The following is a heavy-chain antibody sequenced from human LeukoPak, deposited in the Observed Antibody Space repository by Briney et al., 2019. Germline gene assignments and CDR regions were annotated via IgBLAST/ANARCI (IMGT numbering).Heavy chain of an antibody. D-gene: IGHD2-15*01. CDR2: INHSGST. V-gene: IGHV4-34*01. J-gene: IGHJ4*02. CDR3: AQGGCSGGSCYPLGY. CDR1: GGSFSGYY. Sequence: SETLSLTCAVYGGSFSGYYWRWIRQPPGKGLEWIGEINHSGSTNYNPSLKSRVTISVDTSKNQFYLKLSSVTAADTAVYYCAQGGCSGGSCYPLGYWGQGTLVTVSS.